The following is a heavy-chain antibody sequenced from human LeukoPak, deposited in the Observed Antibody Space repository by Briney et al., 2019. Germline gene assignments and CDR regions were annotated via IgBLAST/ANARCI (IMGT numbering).Heavy chain of an antibody. Sequence: SGTLSLTCAVSGGSISSSNWWSWVRQPPGKGLEWIGEIYHSGSTNYNPSLKSRVTISVDKSKNQFSLKLSSVTAADTAVYYCARGFLLRYFDWLLPDAFDIWGQGTMVTVSS. CDR2: IYHSGST. D-gene: IGHD3-9*01. J-gene: IGHJ3*02. CDR1: GGSISSSNW. CDR3: ARGFLLRYFDWLLPDAFDI. V-gene: IGHV4-4*02.